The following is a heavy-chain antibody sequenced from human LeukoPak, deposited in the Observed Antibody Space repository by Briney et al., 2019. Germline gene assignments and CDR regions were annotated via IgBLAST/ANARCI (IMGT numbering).Heavy chain of an antibody. J-gene: IGHJ6*03. V-gene: IGHV3-7*01. Sequence: PGGSLRLSCAASGFTFSSYWMSWVRQAPGKGLEWVANIKQDGSEKYYVDSVKGRFTISRDNAKNSLYLQMNSLRAEDTAVYYCARDHAIQLWPGSYYYYYYMDVWGKGTTVTVSS. CDR3: ARDHAIQLWPGSYYYYYYMDV. D-gene: IGHD5-18*01. CDR1: GFTFSSYW. CDR2: IKQDGSEK.